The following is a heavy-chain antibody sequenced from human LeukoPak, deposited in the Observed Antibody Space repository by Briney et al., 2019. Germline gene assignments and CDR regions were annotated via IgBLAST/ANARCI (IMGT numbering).Heavy chain of an antibody. D-gene: IGHD5-18*01. Sequence: PGGSLRLSCAASGFTFSSFEMNWVRQAPGKGLEWVSYISRSGSTIYYADSVKGRFTISRDNAKNSLYLQMNSLRAEDTAVYYCARGKIRGYSYAPPDYLWGQGTLVTVSS. CDR2: ISRSGSTI. V-gene: IGHV3-48*03. J-gene: IGHJ5*02. CDR3: ARGKIRGYSYAPPDYL. CDR1: GFTFSSFE.